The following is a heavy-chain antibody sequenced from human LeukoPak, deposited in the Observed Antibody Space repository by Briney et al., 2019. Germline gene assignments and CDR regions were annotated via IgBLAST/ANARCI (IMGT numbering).Heavy chain of an antibody. CDR1: GGSISSYY. Sequence: SETLSLTCTVSGGSISSYYWSWIRQPPGKGLEWIGYIYYSGSTNYNPSLKSRVTISVDTSKNQFSLKLSSVTAADTAVYYCARVPLLRLGAFDIWGQGTMVTVSS. V-gene: IGHV4-59*01. J-gene: IGHJ3*02. CDR3: ARVPLLRLGAFDI. CDR2: IYYSGST. D-gene: IGHD4-17*01.